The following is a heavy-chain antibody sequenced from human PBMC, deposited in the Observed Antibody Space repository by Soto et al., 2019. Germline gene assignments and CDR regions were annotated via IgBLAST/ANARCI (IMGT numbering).Heavy chain of an antibody. CDR3: GRGGSEHAMDV. J-gene: IGHJ6*02. CDR1: GYTFSGYW. Sequence: EVQLVESGGGLVQPGGSLRLSCAAYGYTFSGYWIHWVRQAPGKGLVWVSRVNNDGSGTDYADSVEGRFTISRDNAKNTVYLQLNSLRAEDTAVYYCGRGGSEHAMDVWGQGTTVTVSS. CDR2: VNNDGSGT. V-gene: IGHV3-74*01.